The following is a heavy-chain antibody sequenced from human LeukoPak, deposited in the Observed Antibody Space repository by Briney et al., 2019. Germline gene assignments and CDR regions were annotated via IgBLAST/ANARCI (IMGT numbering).Heavy chain of an antibody. Sequence: PSETLSLTCTVSGGSISSYYWSWIRQPPGKGLEWIGYIYHSGSTYYNPSLKSRVTISVDRSKNQLSLKLSSVTAADTAVYYCARVRPTIAAAAADAFDIWGQGTMVTVSS. J-gene: IGHJ3*02. CDR3: ARVRPTIAAAAADAFDI. V-gene: IGHV4-59*01. D-gene: IGHD6-13*01. CDR1: GGSISSYY. CDR2: IYHSGST.